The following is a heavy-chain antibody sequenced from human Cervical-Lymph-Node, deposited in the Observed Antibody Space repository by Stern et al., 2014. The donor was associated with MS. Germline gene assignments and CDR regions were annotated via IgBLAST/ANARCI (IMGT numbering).Heavy chain of an antibody. CDR3: ARDDDYTRRAIDY. V-gene: IGHV1-18*01. CDR2: ISPYNGNT. J-gene: IGHJ4*02. CDR1: GYTFTYYA. Sequence: QVQLGQSGAEVKKPGASVNVSCKTSGYTFTYYAISWIRQAPGQGLEWVGWISPYNGNTNFAQKLQGRVAMTTDTSTSTAYMELRSLRSDDTAVYYCARDDDYTRRAIDYWGQGTLVTVSS. D-gene: IGHD4-11*01.